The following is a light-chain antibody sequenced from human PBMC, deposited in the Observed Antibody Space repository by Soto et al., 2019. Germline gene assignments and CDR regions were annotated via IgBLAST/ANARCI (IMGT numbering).Light chain of an antibody. CDR1: SSDVGGYNY. V-gene: IGLV2-8*01. CDR3: SSYAGSNNYV. Sequence: QSVLTQPPSASGSPRQSGTISCTGTSSDVGGYNYVSWYQQHPGKAPKLMIYEVSKRPSGVPDRFSGSKSGNTASLTVSGLQAEDEADYYCSSYAGSNNYVFGTGTKVTVL. CDR2: EVS. J-gene: IGLJ1*01.